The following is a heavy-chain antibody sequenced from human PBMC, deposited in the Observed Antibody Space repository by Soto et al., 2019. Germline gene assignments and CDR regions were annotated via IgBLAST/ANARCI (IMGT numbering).Heavy chain of an antibody. V-gene: IGHV3-30-3*01. J-gene: IGHJ4*02. Sequence: LGGSLRLSCAASGFIFSNYAMFWVRQAPGKGLEGVAVISYDGNSKSYADSVKGRLTISRDNSKNMLYLQLNSLRDEDTALYYCARNRYSGTYRYSFDYWGQGTLVTVSS. CDR2: ISYDGNSK. CDR1: GFIFSNYA. D-gene: IGHD1-26*01. CDR3: ARNRYSGTYRYSFDY.